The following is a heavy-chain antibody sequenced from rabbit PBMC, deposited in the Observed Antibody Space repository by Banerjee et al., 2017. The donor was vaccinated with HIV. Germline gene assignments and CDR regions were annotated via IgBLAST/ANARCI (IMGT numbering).Heavy chain of an antibody. Sequence: QQQLEESGGDLVKPEGSLTLTCTASGFSFSSSYWICWVRQAPGKGLEWIACIATSGGSTWYANWAKGRFTISKTSSTTVTLQMTGLTVADTATYFCARASNGGGYTYDFNLWGPHPGHRL. CDR1: GFSFSSSYW. J-gene: IGHJ4*01. D-gene: IGHD6-1*01. CDR2: IATSGGST. CDR3: ARASNGGGYTYDFNL. V-gene: IGHV1S45*01.